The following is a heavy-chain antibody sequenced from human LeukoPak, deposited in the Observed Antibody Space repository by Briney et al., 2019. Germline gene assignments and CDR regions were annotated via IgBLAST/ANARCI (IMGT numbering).Heavy chain of an antibody. Sequence: SETLSLTCTVSGGSMNSHHWSWIRQPPGKGREWIGYMLDTVTTKDNPSLKSRFTLSADTSKNQFSLRLTSVTAADTAVYYCATIKRGDIFGYFDFWGQGILVTVSS. CDR2: MLDTVTT. V-gene: IGHV4-59*11. D-gene: IGHD5-18*01. CDR1: GGSMNSHH. CDR3: ATIKRGDIFGYFDF. J-gene: IGHJ4*02.